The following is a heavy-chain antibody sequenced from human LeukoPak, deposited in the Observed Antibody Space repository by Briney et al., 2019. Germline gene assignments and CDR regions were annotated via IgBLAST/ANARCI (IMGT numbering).Heavy chain of an antibody. CDR2: IYYSGST. V-gene: IGHV4-39*01. CDR3: ARRSSSWYSKIDS. D-gene: IGHD6-13*01. Sequence: SETLSLTCTGSGGTISSSSYDWGWIRQPPGKGLELNGNIYYSGSTYYNPSLKSRVTISEDTSENQFSLKLSSVTAADTAVYYCARRSSSWYSKIDSWGQGTLVTVSS. J-gene: IGHJ4*02. CDR1: GGTISSSSYD.